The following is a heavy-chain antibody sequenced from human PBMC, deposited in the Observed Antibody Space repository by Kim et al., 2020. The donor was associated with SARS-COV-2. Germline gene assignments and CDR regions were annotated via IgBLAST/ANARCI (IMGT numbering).Heavy chain of an antibody. J-gene: IGHJ3*02. CDR3: AALDILTGYPPNVGAFDI. V-gene: IGHV1-58*02. Sequence: SVKVSCKASGFTFTSSAMQWVRQARGQRLEWIGWIVVGSGNTNYAQKFQERVTITRDMSTSTAYMELSSLRSEDTAVYYCAALDILTGYPPNVGAFDIWGQGTMVTVSS. CDR1: GFTFTSSA. D-gene: IGHD3-9*01. CDR2: IVVGSGNT.